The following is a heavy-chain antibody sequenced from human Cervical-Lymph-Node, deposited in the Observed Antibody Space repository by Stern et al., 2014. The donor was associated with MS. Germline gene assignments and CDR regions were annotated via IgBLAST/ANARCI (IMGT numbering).Heavy chain of an antibody. V-gene: IGHV3-33*01. Sequence: VHLVESGGGVVQPGRSLRLSCAASGFTFSSHGMHWVRQAPGKGLEWVAVILSYGSSKYYIDSVRGRFSISRDNSKNTLYLHMNSLRAEDTAVYYCARDRVGALDYWGQGTLVTVSS. CDR1: GFTFSSHG. CDR2: ILSYGSSK. D-gene: IGHD4/OR15-4a*01. J-gene: IGHJ4*02. CDR3: ARDRVGALDY.